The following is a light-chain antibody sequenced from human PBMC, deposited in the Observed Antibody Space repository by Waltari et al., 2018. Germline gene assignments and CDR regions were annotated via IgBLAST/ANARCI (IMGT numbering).Light chain of an antibody. CDR3: QQRSNWPGT. CDR1: QSVSSY. J-gene: IGKJ2*01. CDR2: DAS. Sequence: EIVLTQSPATLSLSPGERATLSCRASQSVSSYLAWYQQKPGQAPRLLINDASNRATGIPARFSCSGSGTDFNLTISSLEPEDFAVYYCQQRSNWPGTFGQGTKLEIK. V-gene: IGKV3-11*01.